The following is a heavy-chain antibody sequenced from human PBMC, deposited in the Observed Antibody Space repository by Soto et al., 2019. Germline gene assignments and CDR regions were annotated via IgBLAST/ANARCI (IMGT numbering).Heavy chain of an antibody. D-gene: IGHD2-21*01. CDR3: ARDPPLSVLVVVATDDF. V-gene: IGHV3-23*01. CDR1: GFTFSNYP. Sequence: EVQLLESGGGLVQPGGSLRLSCAASGFTFSNYPMSWVRQAPGKGLEWVSGISGSGETPYYADSVKGRFTISRDNDKNLVYLQMDSLRAEDTAVYYCARDPPLSVLVVVATDDFWGQGTLVTVSS. J-gene: IGHJ4*02. CDR2: ISGSGETP.